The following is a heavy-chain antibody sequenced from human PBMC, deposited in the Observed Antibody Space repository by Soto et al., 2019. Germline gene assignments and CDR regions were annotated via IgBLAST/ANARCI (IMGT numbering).Heavy chain of an antibody. V-gene: IGHV1-18*01. CDR3: ARDQQLYDILKELDF. CDR1: GYTFTSYG. D-gene: IGHD3-9*01. CDR2: VSTYNGDT. Sequence: GASVKVSCKASGYTFTSYGISWVRQAPGQGLAWMGWVSTYNGDTHYPQNFQGRVIMTTDTSTNTAYMELKSLRSDDTAIYFCARDQQLYDILKELDFWGQGTLVTVYS. J-gene: IGHJ4*02.